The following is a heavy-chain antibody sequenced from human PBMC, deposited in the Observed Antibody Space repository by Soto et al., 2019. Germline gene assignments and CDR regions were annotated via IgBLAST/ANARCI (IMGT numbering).Heavy chain of an antibody. CDR2: ISGSGGST. CDR1: GFTFSSYA. CDR3: AKDPKNYYDSSGYYLFDY. Sequence: EVQLLESGGGLVQPGGSLRLSCAASGFTFSSYAMSWVRQAPGKGLEWVSAISGSGGSTYYADSVKGRFTISRDNSKNTLYLQMNSLRAEDTAVYYCAKDPKNYYDSSGYYLFDYWGQGTLVTVSS. V-gene: IGHV3-23*01. J-gene: IGHJ4*02. D-gene: IGHD3-22*01.